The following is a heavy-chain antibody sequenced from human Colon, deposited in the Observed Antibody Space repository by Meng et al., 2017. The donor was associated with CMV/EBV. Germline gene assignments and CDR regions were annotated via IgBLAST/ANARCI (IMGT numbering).Heavy chain of an antibody. CDR2: TYYSGST. Sequence: SEILSLTCTVSGGSMSGYYWNWIRQPPGKGLEWIGYTYYSGSTKFNPSLKSRVTISIDTSKNQFSLKLSSVTAADTAVYYCARDNYDLWSGYFTDWGQGMLVTVSS. D-gene: IGHD3/OR15-3a*01. J-gene: IGHJ4*02. V-gene: IGHV4-59*01. CDR3: ARDNYDLWSGYFTD. CDR1: GGSMSGYY.